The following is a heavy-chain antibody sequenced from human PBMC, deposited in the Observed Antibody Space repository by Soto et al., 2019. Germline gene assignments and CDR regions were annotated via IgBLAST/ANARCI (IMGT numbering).Heavy chain of an antibody. CDR1: GASMSEYF. J-gene: IGHJ4*02. D-gene: IGHD3-10*01. CDR2: IYYLGST. Sequence: PSETLSLTCTVSGASMSEYFWSWIRQSPGKGLEWIGYIYYLGSTDYNPSLKSRVTISVDTSKRQFFLRLTSVTAADTAVYYCARDGYDGSGSPYPAFWGPGTQVTVSS. CDR3: ARDGYDGSGSPYPAF. V-gene: IGHV4-59*01.